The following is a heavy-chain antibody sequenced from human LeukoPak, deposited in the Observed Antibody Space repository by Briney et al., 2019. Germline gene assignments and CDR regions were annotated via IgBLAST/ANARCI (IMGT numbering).Heavy chain of an antibody. CDR3: ARSGFGGGVYFDY. J-gene: IGHJ4*02. CDR2: MNPNSGDT. Sequence: GASVKVSCKASGYTFTGYYMHWVRQAPGQGLEWMGWMNPNSGDTGYAQKYQGRVTFTRDTSISTAYMELSNLRSEDTAIYYCARSGFGGGVYFDYWGQGTLVTDSS. CDR1: GYTFTGYY. V-gene: IGHV1-8*03. D-gene: IGHD2-21*01.